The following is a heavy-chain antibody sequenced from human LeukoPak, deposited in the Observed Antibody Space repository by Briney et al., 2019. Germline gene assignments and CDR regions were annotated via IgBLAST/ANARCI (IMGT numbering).Heavy chain of an antibody. CDR2: ISAYNGNT. CDR3: ARSYDILTGFDY. V-gene: IGHV1-18*01. J-gene: IGHJ4*02. CDR1: VYTFTSFG. Sequence: ASVKVSCKASVYTFTSFGISWVRQAPGQGLEWMGWISAYNGNTNYAQKLQRRVTMTTDTSTNTAYRELRRVRSQDTAVYFCARSYDILTGFDYWGQGTLVTVSS. D-gene: IGHD3-9*01.